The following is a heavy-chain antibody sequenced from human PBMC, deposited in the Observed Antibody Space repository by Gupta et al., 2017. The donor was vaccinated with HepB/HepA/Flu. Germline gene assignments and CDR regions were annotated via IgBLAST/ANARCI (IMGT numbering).Heavy chain of an antibody. CDR3: SRDTFGPYDY. D-gene: IGHD2/OR15-2a*01. J-gene: IGHJ4*02. V-gene: IGHV3-74*01. CDR2: MNQHCSVI. Sequence: EVQLAASGAGFDQTGGSLRLPCAAYGFTVSSYWMHWVRQAPGKGLVWVSRMNQHCSVINYAYSVKGRFTISRDNTKNARYLQMNSLRAEDTATYFCSRDTFGPYDYWGQGTLVTVSS. CDR1: GFTVSSYW.